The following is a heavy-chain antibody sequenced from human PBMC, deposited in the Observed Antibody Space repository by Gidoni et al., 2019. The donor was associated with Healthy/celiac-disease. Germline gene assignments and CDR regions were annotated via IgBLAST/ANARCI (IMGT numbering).Heavy chain of an antibody. CDR2: IIPILGIA. CDR1: GGTFSSYA. Sequence: QVQLVQSGAEVKKPGSSVKVSCKASGGTFSSYAIIWVRQAPGQGLEWMGRIIPILGIANYAQKFQGRVTITADKSTSTAYMELSSLRSEDTAVYYCARVPTTGTEGFDPWGQGTLVTVSS. D-gene: IGHD1-1*01. CDR3: ARVPTTGTEGFDP. V-gene: IGHV1-69*09. J-gene: IGHJ5*02.